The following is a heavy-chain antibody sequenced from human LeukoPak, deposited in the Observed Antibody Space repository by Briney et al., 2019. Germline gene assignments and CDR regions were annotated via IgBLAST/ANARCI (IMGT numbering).Heavy chain of an antibody. Sequence: GGSLRLSCAASGFMFSSYWMSWVRQVPGKGLVWVSRIKSDGSSTSYADSVKGRFTMSRDNAKNTLYLQMNSLRAEDTAVYYCVRESRTDYYGDFWGQGTLVTVSS. CDR1: GFMFSSYW. J-gene: IGHJ4*02. CDR2: IKSDGSST. D-gene: IGHD3-10*01. V-gene: IGHV3-74*01. CDR3: VRESRTDYYGDF.